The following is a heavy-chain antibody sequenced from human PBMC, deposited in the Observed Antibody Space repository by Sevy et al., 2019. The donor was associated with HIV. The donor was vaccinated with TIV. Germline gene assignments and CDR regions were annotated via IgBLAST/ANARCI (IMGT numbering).Heavy chain of an antibody. CDR3: ARSLNHYDSSGYQMAFDY. J-gene: IGHJ4*02. D-gene: IGHD3-22*01. Sequence: SETLSLTCTVSGGSFSGYYWSWIRQPPGKGLEWIGYIYDSGRTNYNPSLKSRVTISVDTSKKQFSLKLNSVTAADTAVYYCARSLNHYDSSGYQMAFDYWGQGTLVTVSS. CDR2: IYDSGRT. V-gene: IGHV4-59*01. CDR1: GGSFSGYY.